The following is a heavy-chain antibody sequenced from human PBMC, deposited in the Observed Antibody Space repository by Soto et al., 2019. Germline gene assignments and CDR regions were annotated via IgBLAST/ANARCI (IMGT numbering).Heavy chain of an antibody. CDR3: ARDVRIAVAGTGGGNWFDP. J-gene: IGHJ5*02. V-gene: IGHV4-59*01. D-gene: IGHD6-19*01. CDR1: GGSISSYY. Sequence: SETLSLTCTVSGGSISSYYWSWIRQPPGKGLEWIGYIYYSGSTNYNPSLKSRVTISVDTSKNQFSLKLSSVTAADTAVYYCARDVRIAVAGTGGGNWFDPWGQGTLVTVSS. CDR2: IYYSGST.